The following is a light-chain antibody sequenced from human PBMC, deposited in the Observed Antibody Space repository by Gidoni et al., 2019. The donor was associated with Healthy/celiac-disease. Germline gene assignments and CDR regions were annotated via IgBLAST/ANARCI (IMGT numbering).Light chain of an antibody. J-gene: IGKJ1*01. CDR1: QSVSTSY. Sequence: EIVLTQSPATLSLSPGERATLSCRASQSVSTSYLAWYQQKPGQAPRLLIYGAASRATGIPDRFSGSGSGTDFTLTISRLEPEDFAVYYCQQYGSSPPTWTFXXXTKVEIK. CDR2: GAA. V-gene: IGKV3-20*01. CDR3: QQYGSSPPTWT.